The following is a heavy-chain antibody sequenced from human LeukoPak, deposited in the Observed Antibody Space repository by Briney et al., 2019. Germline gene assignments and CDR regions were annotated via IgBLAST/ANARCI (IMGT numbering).Heavy chain of an antibody. V-gene: IGHV5-51*01. Sequence: GESLKISCKGSGYSFTSYWIGWVRQMPGKGLEWMGIIYPGDSDTRYSPSFQGQVTISADKSISTAYLQWSSLKASDTAMYYYARHGFGDGYNLGFDYWGQGALVTVSS. CDR3: ARHGFGDGYNLGFDY. CDR1: GYSFTSYW. CDR2: IYPGDSDT. D-gene: IGHD5-24*01. J-gene: IGHJ4*02.